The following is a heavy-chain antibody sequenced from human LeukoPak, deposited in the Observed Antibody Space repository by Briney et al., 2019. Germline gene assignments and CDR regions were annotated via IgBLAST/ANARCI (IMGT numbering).Heavy chain of an antibody. CDR2: IYYSGST. D-gene: IGHD6-6*01. CDR3: ARGGYSSSFGRYFDL. V-gene: IGHV4-59*01. J-gene: IGHJ2*01. Sequence: PSETLSLTCTVSGGSISTYYWSWIRQPPGKGLEWIGYIYYSGSTNYNPSLKSRVTISVDTSKNQFSLKLSSVTAADTAVYYCARGGYSSSFGRYFDLWGRGTLVTVSS. CDR1: GGSISTYY.